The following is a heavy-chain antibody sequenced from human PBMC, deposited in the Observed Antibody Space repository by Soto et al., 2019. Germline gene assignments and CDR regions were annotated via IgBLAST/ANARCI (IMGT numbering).Heavy chain of an antibody. CDR1: GLIFSSYA. CDR3: AKGLYGDPTGFNFDY. V-gene: IGHV3-23*01. J-gene: IGHJ4*02. CDR2: ISASGGRT. D-gene: IGHD2-21*02. Sequence: EVQLLESGGGWVQPGGSLRLSCAASGLIFSSYAMNWVRQAPGKGLEWVSSISASGGRTHYAGSVKGRFTISRDNSKNTLYLQMNSLRAEDTAVYYCAKGLYGDPTGFNFDYWGQGTLVTVSS.